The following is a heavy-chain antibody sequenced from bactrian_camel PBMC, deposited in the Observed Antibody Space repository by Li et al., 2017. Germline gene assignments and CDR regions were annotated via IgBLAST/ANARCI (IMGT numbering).Heavy chain of an antibody. CDR2: LDSDGRI. J-gene: IGHJ4*01. D-gene: IGHD3*01. CDR3: TKDRSYGTRNWVQST. Sequence: DVQLVESGGGSVQAGGSLRLSCAVSVSSANDYCLGWFRQASGKEREWVGSLDSDGRINYADSVKGRFTISRDNARNTLYLQMNSLRPEDTAMYYCTKDRSYGTRNWVQSTRGQGTQVTVS. V-gene: IGHV3S10*01. CDR1: VSSANDYC.